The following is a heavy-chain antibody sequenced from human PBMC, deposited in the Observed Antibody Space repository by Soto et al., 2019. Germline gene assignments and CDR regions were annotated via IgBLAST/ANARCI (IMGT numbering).Heavy chain of an antibody. CDR1: GFTFSSYG. Sequence: GGSLRLSCAASGFTFSSYGMHWVRQAPGKGLEWVAVIWYDGSNKYYADSVKGRFTISRDNSKNTLYLQMNSLRAEDTAVYYCARDQQWLVGSNWFDPWGQGTLVTVSS. CDR2: IWYDGSNK. V-gene: IGHV3-33*01. J-gene: IGHJ5*02. D-gene: IGHD6-19*01. CDR3: ARDQQWLVGSNWFDP.